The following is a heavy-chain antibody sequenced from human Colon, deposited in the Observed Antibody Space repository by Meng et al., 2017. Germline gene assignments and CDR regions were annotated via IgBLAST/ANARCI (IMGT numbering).Heavy chain of an antibody. V-gene: IGHV4-4*02. J-gene: IGHJ4*02. D-gene: IGHD6-19*01. Sequence: QVPLPEPGPGLVKPSGTLSLTCAVSGGSISSSNWWSWVRQPPGKGLEWIGEIYHSGSTNYNPSLKSRVTISVDKSKNQFSLKLSSVTAADTAVYYCASFPPPGKQWLVTDYWGQGTLVTVSS. CDR2: IYHSGST. CDR1: GGSISSSNW. CDR3: ASFPPPGKQWLVTDY.